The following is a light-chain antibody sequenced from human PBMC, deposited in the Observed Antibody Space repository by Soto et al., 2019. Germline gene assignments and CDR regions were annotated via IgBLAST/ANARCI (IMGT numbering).Light chain of an antibody. CDR2: STS. CDR1: QGINSW. Sequence: DIQMTQSPSSVSASVGDRVTITCRASQGINSWLAWYQQKPGKAPKLLIYSTSNLQSGVPSRFSGSGSGADFNLTITSLQPEDFATYFCQQSESLPLTFGGGTKVEIK. J-gene: IGKJ4*01. CDR3: QQSESLPLT. V-gene: IGKV1D-12*01.